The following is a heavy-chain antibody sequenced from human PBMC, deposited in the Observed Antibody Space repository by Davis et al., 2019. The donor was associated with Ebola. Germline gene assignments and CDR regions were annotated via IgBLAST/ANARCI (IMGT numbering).Heavy chain of an antibody. CDR1: GFTFSSYG. V-gene: IGHV3-33*01. Sequence: GGSLRLSCAASGFTFSSYGMHWVRQAPGKGLEWVAVIWYDGSNKYYADSVKGRFTISRDNSKNTLYLQMNSLRAEDTAVYYCARDRAFDYIWGSSHTNFVFDYWGQGTLVTVSS. CDR3: ARDRAFDYIWGSSHTNFVFDY. J-gene: IGHJ4*02. CDR2: IWYDGSNK. D-gene: IGHD3-16*01.